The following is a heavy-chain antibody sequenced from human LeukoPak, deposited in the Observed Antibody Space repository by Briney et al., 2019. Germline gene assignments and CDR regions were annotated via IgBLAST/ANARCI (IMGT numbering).Heavy chain of an antibody. Sequence: GGSLRLSCAASGFTFNTYSMNWVRQSPGKGLEWVSSISSSSTYMSHADSVKGRFTISRDNAKNSLYLQMNSLRVEDTAVYYCAKVLRSLGYFDYWGQGTLVTVSS. V-gene: IGHV3-21*01. CDR2: ISSSSTYM. J-gene: IGHJ4*02. CDR1: GFTFNTYS. CDR3: AKVLRSLGYFDY. D-gene: IGHD3-3*01.